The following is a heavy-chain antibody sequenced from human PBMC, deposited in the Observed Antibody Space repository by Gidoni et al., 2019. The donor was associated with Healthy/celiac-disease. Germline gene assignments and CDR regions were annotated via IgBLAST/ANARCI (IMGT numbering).Heavy chain of an antibody. CDR1: GGSISSGGYY. CDR2: IYYSGST. J-gene: IGHJ6*02. CDR3: ASIPYYDYIWGSYRYYYGMDV. V-gene: IGHV4-31*03. D-gene: IGHD3-16*02. Sequence: QVQLQESGPGLVKPSQTLSLTCTVSGGSISSGGYYWSWIRQHPGKGLEWIGYIYYSGSTYYNPSLKSRVTISVDTSKNQFSLKLSSVTAADTAVYYCASIPYYDYIWGSYRYYYGMDVWGQGTTVTVSS.